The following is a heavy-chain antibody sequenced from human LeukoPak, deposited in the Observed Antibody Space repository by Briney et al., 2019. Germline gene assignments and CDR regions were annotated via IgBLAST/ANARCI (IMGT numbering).Heavy chain of an antibody. V-gene: IGHV4-4*07. Sequence: SETLSLTCTLSGGSISTYHWGWIRQPAGKGLEWIGRIYTTGSTNYNPSLKSRVAMSVDTSKNQFSLKLSSVTAADTAVYYCARGSLVRGLFDYWGQGTLVTVSS. CDR3: ARGSLVRGLFDY. CDR2: IYTTGST. D-gene: IGHD3-10*01. J-gene: IGHJ4*02. CDR1: GGSISTYH.